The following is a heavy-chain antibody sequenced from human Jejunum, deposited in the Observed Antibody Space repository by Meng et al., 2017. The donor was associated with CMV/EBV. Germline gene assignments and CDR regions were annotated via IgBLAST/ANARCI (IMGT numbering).Heavy chain of an antibody. CDR1: GYTFNSYA. Sequence: KASGYTFNSYALNWVRQAPGQGLQWLGWINTTTGNPTYAQGITGRFVFSLDPSLRTTYLEISSLKAEDSAVYYCARIAVTPPNIIIDKWGQGTLVTVSS. V-gene: IGHV7-4-1*02. CDR3: ARIAVTPPNIIIDK. CDR2: INTTTGNP. D-gene: IGHD2-15*01. J-gene: IGHJ4*02.